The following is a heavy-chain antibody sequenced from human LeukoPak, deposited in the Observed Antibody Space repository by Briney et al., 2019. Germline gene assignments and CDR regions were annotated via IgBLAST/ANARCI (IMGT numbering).Heavy chain of an antibody. CDR3: ARVLEDYYGSGSSPNWFDP. Sequence: SETLSLTCTVSGGSISSSSYYWGWIRQPPGKGLEWIGSIYYSGSTYYNPSLKSRVTISVDTSKNQLSLKLSSVTAADTAVYYCARVLEDYYGSGSSPNWFDPWGQGTLVTVSS. CDR2: IYYSGST. V-gene: IGHV4-39*07. J-gene: IGHJ5*02. CDR1: GGSISSSSYY. D-gene: IGHD3-10*01.